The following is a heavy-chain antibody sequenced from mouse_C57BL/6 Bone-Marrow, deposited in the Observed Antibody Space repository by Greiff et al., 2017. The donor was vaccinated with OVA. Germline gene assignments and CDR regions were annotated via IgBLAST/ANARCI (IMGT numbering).Heavy chain of an antibody. V-gene: IGHV1-42*01. CDR1: GYSFTGYY. CDR3: ARLAFYDGGFAY. J-gene: IGHJ3*01. CDR2: INPSTGGT. Sequence: EVQLQQSGPELVKPGASVKISCKASGYSFTGYYMNWVKQSPEKSLEWIGEINPSTGGTTYNQKFKAKATLTVDKSSSTAYMQLKSLTSEDSAVYYCARLAFYDGGFAYWGQGTLVTVSA. D-gene: IGHD2-12*01.